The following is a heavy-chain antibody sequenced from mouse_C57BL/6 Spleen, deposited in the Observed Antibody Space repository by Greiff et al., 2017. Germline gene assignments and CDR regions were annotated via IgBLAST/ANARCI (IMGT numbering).Heavy chain of an antibody. V-gene: IGHV1-9*01. CDR2: ILPGSGST. CDR3: ARSYYSNSEAGFAY. D-gene: IGHD2-5*01. Sequence: QVQLQQSGAELMKPGASVKLSCKATGYTFTGYWIEWVKQRPGHGLEWIGAILPGSGSTNYNEKFKGKDTFTVDTSSNTASMQLSSLTTEDSAIXYCARSYYSNSEAGFAYWGQGTLVTVSA. J-gene: IGHJ3*01. CDR1: GYTFTGYW.